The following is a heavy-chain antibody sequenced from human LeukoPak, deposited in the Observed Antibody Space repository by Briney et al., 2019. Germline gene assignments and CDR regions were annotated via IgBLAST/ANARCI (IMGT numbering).Heavy chain of an antibody. CDR3: ASEYYDSSGPDHVDYYYGMDV. D-gene: IGHD3-22*01. J-gene: IGHJ6*02. CDR2: IIPILGIA. Sequence: ASVKVSCKASGGTFSSYAISWVRQAPGQGLEWMGRIIPILGIANYAQKFQGRVTLTADKSTSTAYMELSSLRSEDTAVYYCASEYYDSSGPDHVDYYYGMDVWGQGTTVTVSS. CDR1: GGTFSSYA. V-gene: IGHV1-69*04.